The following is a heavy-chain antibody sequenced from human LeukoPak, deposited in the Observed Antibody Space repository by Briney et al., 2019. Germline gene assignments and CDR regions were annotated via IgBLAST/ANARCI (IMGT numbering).Heavy chain of an antibody. D-gene: IGHD3-22*01. V-gene: IGHV4-4*02. CDR2: IYHSGST. J-gene: IGHJ4*02. Sequence: PSETLSLTSAVSGGSISSSNWWSWVRQPPGKGLEWIGEIYHSGSTNYNPSLKSRVTISVDKSKNQFSLKLSSVTAADTAVYYCVAYYYDSSGYYYFDYWGQGTLVTVSS. CDR3: VAYYYDSSGYYYFDY. CDR1: GGSISSSNW.